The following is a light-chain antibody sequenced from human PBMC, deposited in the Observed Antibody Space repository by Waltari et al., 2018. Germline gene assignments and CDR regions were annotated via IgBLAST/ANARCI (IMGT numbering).Light chain of an antibody. CDR2: VVS. CDR3: NSYTSSSTWV. J-gene: IGLJ3*02. V-gene: IGLV2-14*04. Sequence: WYQQHRVQAPKLMIFVVSKLPSGVSNRFAGSKSGSTASRTISGLQAEDEADFYCNSYTSSSTWVFGGGTKLTVL.